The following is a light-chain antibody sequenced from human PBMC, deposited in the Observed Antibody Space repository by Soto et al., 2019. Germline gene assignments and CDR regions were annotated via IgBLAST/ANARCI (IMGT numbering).Light chain of an antibody. V-gene: IGKV3-11*01. CDR3: QQRNIWPPVT. Sequence: IVLTQSPATLSLSPGERATLSCRASPSVTNYLAWYQQKPGQPPRLLIYGAFNRAAGIPARFSGSGSGTDFTLTISSLEPEDSAGYYCQQRNIWPPVTFGQGTRLEIK. J-gene: IGKJ5*01. CDR2: GAF. CDR1: PSVTNY.